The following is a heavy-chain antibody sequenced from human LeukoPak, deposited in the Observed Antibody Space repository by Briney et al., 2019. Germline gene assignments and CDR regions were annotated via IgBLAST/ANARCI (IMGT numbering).Heavy chain of an antibody. Sequence: GGSLRLSCAASGFTFNKYWMHWVRQAPGKGLVWVSRIKSDGSITDYADSVKGRFTISRDNAKNSLYLQMNSLRAEDTALYYCARDGTDYSSSWYAYWGQGTLVTVSS. CDR3: ARDGTDYSSSWYAY. V-gene: IGHV3-74*01. D-gene: IGHD6-13*01. CDR2: IKSDGSIT. CDR1: GFTFNKYW. J-gene: IGHJ4*02.